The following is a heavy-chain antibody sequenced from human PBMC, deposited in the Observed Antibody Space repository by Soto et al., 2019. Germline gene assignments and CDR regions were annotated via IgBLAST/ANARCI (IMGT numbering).Heavy chain of an antibody. Sequence: GGSLILSCAASGFTFISYAMKWVRQAPGKGLEWVSLIGESGTPTYYADSVKGRFTISRDNSGNTLFLEMYSLRAEDTAVYYCARYIPGVRYYGMDVWGQGTTVTVSS. J-gene: IGHJ6*02. CDR3: ARYIPGVRYYGMDV. CDR2: IGESGTPT. CDR1: GFTFISYA. D-gene: IGHD2-2*01. V-gene: IGHV3-23*01.